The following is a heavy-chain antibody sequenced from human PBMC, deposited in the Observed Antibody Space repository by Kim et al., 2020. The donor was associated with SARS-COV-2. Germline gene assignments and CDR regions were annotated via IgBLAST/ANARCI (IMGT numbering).Heavy chain of an antibody. CDR3: ATPVPCIHGVQPFDY. D-gene: IGHD3-3*01. CDR2: IKANSAGGTT. V-gene: IGHV3-15*01. CDR1: GFTFTDSW. J-gene: IGHJ4*02. Sequence: GGSLRLSCTASGFTFTDSWMSWVRQAPGKGLEWVGRIKANSAGGTTDYAAPVKGRFSISRDDSKNTLYMKMNSLKTDVTAIYYCATPVPCIHGVQPFDYWGQGTLVTVSS.